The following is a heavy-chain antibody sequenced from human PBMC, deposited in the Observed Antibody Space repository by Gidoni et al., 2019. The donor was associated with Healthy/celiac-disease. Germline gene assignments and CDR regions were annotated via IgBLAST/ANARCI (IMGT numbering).Heavy chain of an antibody. CDR3: ARVRSSSAGGDAFDI. CDR2: INPNSGGT. Sequence: QVQLVQSGAEVKKPGASVKVSCKASGYTFTGYYMHWVRQAPGQGLEWMGWINPNSGGTNYAQKFQGWVTMTRDTSISTAYMELSRLRSDDTAVYYRARVRSSSAGGDAFDIWGQGTMVTVSS. D-gene: IGHD6-6*01. V-gene: IGHV1-2*04. CDR1: GYTFTGYY. J-gene: IGHJ3*02.